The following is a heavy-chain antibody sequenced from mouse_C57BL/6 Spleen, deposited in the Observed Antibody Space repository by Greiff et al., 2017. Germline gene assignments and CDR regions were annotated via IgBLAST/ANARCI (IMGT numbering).Heavy chain of an antibody. V-gene: IGHV5-17*01. D-gene: IGHD1-1*01. CDR3: ARGLYYYGSIYDAMDY. J-gene: IGHJ4*01. CDR1: GFTFSDYG. CDR2: ISSGSSTI. Sequence: EVKLMESGGGLVKPGGSLKLSCAASGFTFSDYGMHWVRQAPEKGLEWVAYISSGSSTIYYADTVKGRFTISRDNAKNTLFLQMTSLRSEDTAMYYCARGLYYYGSIYDAMDYWGQGTSVTVSS.